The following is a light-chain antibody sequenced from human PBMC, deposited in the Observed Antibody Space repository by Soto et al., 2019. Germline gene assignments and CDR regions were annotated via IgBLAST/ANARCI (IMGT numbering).Light chain of an antibody. Sequence: QSALTQPASVSGSPGQSITISCTGTSSDVGNGYDSVSWYQQHPGKAPKLMIYDVSKRPSGVPDRFSGSKSGNTASLTISGLQAEDEADYYCCSYVGSYSYVFGIGTKLTVL. CDR3: CSYVGSYSYV. CDR2: DVS. J-gene: IGLJ1*01. V-gene: IGLV2-11*02. CDR1: SSDVGNGYDS.